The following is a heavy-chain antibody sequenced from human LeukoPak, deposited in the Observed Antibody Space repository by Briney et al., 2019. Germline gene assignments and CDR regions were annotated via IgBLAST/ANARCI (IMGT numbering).Heavy chain of an antibody. CDR2: IYYSGST. CDR3: AXQQNMIVVVPDY. J-gene: IGHJ4*02. CDR1: GFTFSDYY. V-gene: IGHV4-38-2*01. D-gene: IGHD3-22*01. Sequence: GSLRLSCAASGFTFSDYYMSWIRQPPGKGLEWIGSIYYSGSTYYNPSLKSRVTISVDTSKNQFSLKLSSVTAADTAVYYCAXQQNMIVVVPDYWGQGTLVTVSS.